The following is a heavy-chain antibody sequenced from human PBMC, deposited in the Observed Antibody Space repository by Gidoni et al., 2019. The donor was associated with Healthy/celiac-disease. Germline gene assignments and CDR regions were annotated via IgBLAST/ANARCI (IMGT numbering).Heavy chain of an antibody. CDR1: AGSISSGGYY. CDR3: ARDTSYTSYYYYYGMDV. J-gene: IGHJ6*02. D-gene: IGHD2-2*02. V-gene: IGHV4-31*03. Sequence: QVQLQESGPGLVKPSQTLSLTCTVSAGSISSGGYYWSWIRQHPGKGLEWIGYIYYSGSTYYNPSLKSRVTISVDTSKNQFSLKLSSVTAADTAVYYCARDTSYTSYYYYYGMDVWGQGTTVTVSS. CDR2: IYYSGST.